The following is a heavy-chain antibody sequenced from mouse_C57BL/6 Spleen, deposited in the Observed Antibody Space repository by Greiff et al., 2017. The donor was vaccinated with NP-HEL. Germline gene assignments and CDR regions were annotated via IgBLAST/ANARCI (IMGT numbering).Heavy chain of an antibody. CDR2: IDPENGDT. Sequence: EVQLQQSGAELVRPGASVKLSCTASGFNIKDDYMHWVKQRPEQGLEWIGWIDPENGDTEYASKFQGKATITADTSSNTAYLQLSSLTSEDTAVYYCTTSIYDGYYRYFDVWGTGTTVTVSS. D-gene: IGHD2-3*01. V-gene: IGHV14-4*01. CDR1: GFNIKDDY. J-gene: IGHJ1*03. CDR3: TTSIYDGYYRYFDV.